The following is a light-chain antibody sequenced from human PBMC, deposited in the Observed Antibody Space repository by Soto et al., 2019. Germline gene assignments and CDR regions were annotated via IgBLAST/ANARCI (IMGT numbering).Light chain of an antibody. Sequence: QSALTQPASLAGSPGQSITISCTGTSSDVGGYDSVSWYQQHPGKAPKLMIYDVNNRPSGVSNRFSGSKSGNTASLTISGLQTEDEADYYCSSYTSSTTLVFGGGTNVTVL. CDR1: SSDVGGYDS. V-gene: IGLV2-14*03. CDR3: SSYTSSTTLV. CDR2: DVN. J-gene: IGLJ2*01.